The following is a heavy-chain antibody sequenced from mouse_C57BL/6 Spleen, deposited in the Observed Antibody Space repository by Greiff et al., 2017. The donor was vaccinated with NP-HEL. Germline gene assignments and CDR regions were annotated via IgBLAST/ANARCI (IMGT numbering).Heavy chain of an antibody. Sequence: QVQLQQSGAELVKPGASVKLSCKASGYTFTSYWMQWVKQRPGQGLEWIGEIDPSDSYTNYNQKFKGKATLTVDTSSSTAYMQLSSLTSEDSAVYYCARGMVTGKTYFDVWGTGTTVTVSS. J-gene: IGHJ1*03. CDR3: ARGMVTGKTYFDV. CDR1: GYTFTSYW. V-gene: IGHV1-50*01. CDR2: IDPSDSYT. D-gene: IGHD2-1*01.